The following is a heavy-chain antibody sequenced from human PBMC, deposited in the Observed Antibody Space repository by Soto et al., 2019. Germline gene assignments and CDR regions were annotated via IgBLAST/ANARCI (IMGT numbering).Heavy chain of an antibody. Sequence: GGSLRLSCAASGFTFDDYAMHWVRQAPGKGLEWVSLISGDGGSTYYADSVKGRFTISRDNSKNSLYLQMNSLRTEDTALYYCAKDRSVVDILTGYYYYYGMDVWGQGTTVTVSS. CDR3: AKDRSVVDILTGYYYYYGMDV. CDR2: ISGDGGST. D-gene: IGHD3-9*01. V-gene: IGHV3-43*02. J-gene: IGHJ6*02. CDR1: GFTFDDYA.